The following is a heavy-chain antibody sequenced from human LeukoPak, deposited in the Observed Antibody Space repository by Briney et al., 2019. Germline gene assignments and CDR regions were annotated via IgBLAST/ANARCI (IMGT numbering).Heavy chain of an antibody. D-gene: IGHD3-3*01. J-gene: IGHJ5*02. CDR2: IYSGGST. Sequence: GGSLRLSCAASGFTFSNAWMSWVRQAPGKGLEWVSVIYSGGSTYYADPVKGRFTISRDNSKNTLYLQMNSLRAEDTAVYYCARLSGYSKWFDPWGQGTLVTVSS. CDR1: GFTFSNAW. CDR3: ARLSGYSKWFDP. V-gene: IGHV3-66*02.